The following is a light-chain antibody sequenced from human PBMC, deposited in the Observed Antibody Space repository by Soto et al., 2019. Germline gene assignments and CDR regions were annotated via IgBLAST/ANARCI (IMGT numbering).Light chain of an antibody. Sequence: EIVMTQSPATLSVSPGERATLSRRASQSVSSNLAWYQPKPGQAPRLLIYGAYTRAAGVPARFSGSGSGTEFTLTITSLQSEDIALYYCQQYNIWPPITFGQGTRLEIK. V-gene: IGKV3-15*01. CDR2: GAY. CDR1: QSVSSN. CDR3: QQYNIWPPIT. J-gene: IGKJ5*01.